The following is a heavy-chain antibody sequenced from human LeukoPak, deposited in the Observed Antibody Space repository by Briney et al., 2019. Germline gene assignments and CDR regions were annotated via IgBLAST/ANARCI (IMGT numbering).Heavy chain of an antibody. D-gene: IGHD3-22*01. Sequence: GASVKVSCKASGYTFTSYGISWVRQAPGQGLEWMGWISAYNGNTNYAQKLQGRFTMTTDTSTSTAYMELRSLRSDETAVYFCAKAGVDYYDSSGYYEIDYWGQGTLVTVSS. CDR2: ISAYNGNT. V-gene: IGHV1-18*01. CDR3: AKAGVDYYDSSGYYEIDY. CDR1: GYTFTSYG. J-gene: IGHJ4*02.